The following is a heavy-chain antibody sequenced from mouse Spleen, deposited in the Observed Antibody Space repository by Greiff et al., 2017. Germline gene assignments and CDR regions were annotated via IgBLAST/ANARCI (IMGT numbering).Heavy chain of an antibody. CDR3: ARDGPPTTASFAY. Sequence: EVKLMESGGGLVKPGGSLKLSCAASGFTFSSYAMSWVRQSPEKRLEWVAEISSGGSYTYYPDTVTGRFTISRDNAKNTLYLEMSSLRSEDTAMYYCARDGPPTTASFAYWGQGTLVTVSA. D-gene: IGHD1-2*01. V-gene: IGHV5-9-4*01. J-gene: IGHJ3*01. CDR2: ISSGGSYT. CDR1: GFTFSSYA.